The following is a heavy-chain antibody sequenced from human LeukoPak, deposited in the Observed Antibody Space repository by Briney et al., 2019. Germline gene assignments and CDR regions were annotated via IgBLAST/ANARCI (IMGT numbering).Heavy chain of an antibody. CDR3: AKDRVGAAPMSHFDC. Sequence: GGSLRLSCAASGFTVSTNCMTWVRQAPGRGLEWVSAISGSGASTYYADAVKGRFTISRDNSKNTLYLQMNSLRDEDTAVYYCAKDRVGAAPMSHFDCWGQGTLVTVSS. V-gene: IGHV3-23*01. CDR1: GFTVSTNC. CDR2: ISGSGAST. J-gene: IGHJ4*02. D-gene: IGHD1-26*01.